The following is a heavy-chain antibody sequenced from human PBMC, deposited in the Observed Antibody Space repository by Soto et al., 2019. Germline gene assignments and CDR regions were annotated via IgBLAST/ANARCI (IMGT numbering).Heavy chain of an antibody. Sequence: SETLSLTCTVSGCSISSYYWSWIRQPPGKGLEWIGYIYYSGSTNYNPSLKSRVTISVDTSKNQFSLKLSSVTAADTAVYYCAREVTMVRGVTPRSWFDPWGQGTLVTVSS. D-gene: IGHD3-10*01. V-gene: IGHV4-59*01. J-gene: IGHJ5*02. CDR2: IYYSGST. CDR1: GCSISSYY. CDR3: AREVTMVRGVTPRSWFDP.